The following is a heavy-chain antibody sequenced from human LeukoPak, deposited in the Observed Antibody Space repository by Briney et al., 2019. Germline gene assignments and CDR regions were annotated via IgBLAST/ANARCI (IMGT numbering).Heavy chain of an antibody. J-gene: IGHJ4*02. V-gene: IGHV3-23*01. CDR3: AKGAVTATRKFDY. Sequence: GGSLRLSCAASGFTFSIYSMSWVRQAPGKGLEWVSIISGTGAVTFYADSLKGRFTISRDNSKNTLYLQMNSLRDEDTAVYYCAKGAVTATRKFDYWGQGTLITVSS. CDR1: GFTFSIYS. CDR2: ISGTGAVT. D-gene: IGHD2-21*02.